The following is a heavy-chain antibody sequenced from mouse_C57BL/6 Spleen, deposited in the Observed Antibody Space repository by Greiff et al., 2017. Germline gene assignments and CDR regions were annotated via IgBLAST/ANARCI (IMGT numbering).Heavy chain of an antibody. CDR1: GYTFTDHT. CDR3: ARGNLYGSSLFDY. V-gene: IGHV1-78*01. Sequence: VQLQQSDAELVKPGASVKISCKVSGYTFTDHTIHWIKQRPEQGLEWIGYIYPRDGSTKYNEKVKGKATLTADKSSSTAYMQLNSLTSEDSAVYFCARGNLYGSSLFDYWGQGTTLTVSS. J-gene: IGHJ2*01. D-gene: IGHD1-1*01. CDR2: IYPRDGST.